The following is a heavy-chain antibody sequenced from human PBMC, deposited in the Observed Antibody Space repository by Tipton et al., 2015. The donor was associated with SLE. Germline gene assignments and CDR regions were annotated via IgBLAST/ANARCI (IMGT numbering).Heavy chain of an antibody. J-gene: IGHJ4*02. CDR2: IYHSGST. Sequence: AGLVKPSETLSLTCAVYGGSFSGYYWSWIRQPPGKGLEWIGEIYHSGSTNYNPSLKSRVTISVDTSKNQFSLKLSSVTAADTAVYYCARREGLRYFDWLFHFDYWGQGTLVTVSS. D-gene: IGHD3-9*01. CDR3: ARREGLRYFDWLFHFDY. V-gene: IGHV4-34*01. CDR1: GGSFSGYY.